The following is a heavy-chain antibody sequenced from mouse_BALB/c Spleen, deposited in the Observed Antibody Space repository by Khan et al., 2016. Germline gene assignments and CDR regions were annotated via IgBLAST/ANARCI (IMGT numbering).Heavy chain of an antibody. D-gene: IGHD2-3*01. J-gene: IGHJ2*01. Sequence: EVQLQESGPSLVKPSQTLSLTCSVTGDSITSGYWNWIRKFPGKKLEYMGYISYSGSTYYNPFLKSRISITRDTSKNQYYLQLNSVTSEDTATYYCARDYDGYYSLGYWGQGTTLTVSS. CDR1: GDSITSGY. V-gene: IGHV3-8*02. CDR2: ISYSGST. CDR3: ARDYDGYYSLGY.